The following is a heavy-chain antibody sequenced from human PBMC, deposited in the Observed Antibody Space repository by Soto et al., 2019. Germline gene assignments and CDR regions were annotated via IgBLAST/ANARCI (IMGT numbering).Heavy chain of an antibody. D-gene: IGHD4-17*01. CDR1: GFTFSDYG. J-gene: IGHJ6*02. CDR2: IRYDGSDK. V-gene: IGHV3-33*01. Sequence: QVQLVESGGGVVQPGRSLRLSCAASGFTFSDYGMHWVRQAPGKGLEWVALIRYDGSDKYYADSVKGRFTISRVNSKNTLYLQMNSLRAEYTAVYYCARVITVTTYYYYYGMDLWGQGTSVTVSS. CDR3: ARVITVTTYYYYYGMDL.